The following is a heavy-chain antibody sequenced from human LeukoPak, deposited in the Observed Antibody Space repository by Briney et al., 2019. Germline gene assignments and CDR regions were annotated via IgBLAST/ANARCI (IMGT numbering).Heavy chain of an antibody. CDR3: VYYDSSSYSYGRLRY. Sequence: PGGSLRLSCTASGFTFSSHAMGGVRQTPGKGLEWVSNMNSGGDKTLYTDSVKGRFTISRKNSKNTLYLQMNNLRAQDTAVFFCVYYDSSSYSYGRLRYWGQGTPVTVSS. V-gene: IGHV3-23*01. D-gene: IGHD3-22*01. CDR2: MNSGGDKT. J-gene: IGHJ4*02. CDR1: GFTFSSHA.